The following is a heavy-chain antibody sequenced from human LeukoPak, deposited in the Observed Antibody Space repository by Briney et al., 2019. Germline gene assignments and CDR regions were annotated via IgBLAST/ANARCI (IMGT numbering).Heavy chain of an antibody. CDR3: ARVSYSSGWFFDY. V-gene: IGHV3-21*01. CDR2: ISSTSTYI. J-gene: IGHJ4*02. CDR1: GFTFSSFN. Sequence: GGSLRLSCAASGFTFSSFNMSWVRHAPGKGLEWVSSISSTSTYIYDADSVKGRFTISRDNAKNSLYLQMNSLRAEDTAVYYCARVSYSSGWFFDYWGQGTLVTVSS. D-gene: IGHD6-19*01.